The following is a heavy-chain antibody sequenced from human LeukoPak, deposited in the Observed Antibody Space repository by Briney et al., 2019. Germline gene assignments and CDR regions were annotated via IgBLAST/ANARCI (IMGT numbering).Heavy chain of an antibody. CDR1: GFTFISYW. Sequence: GGSLRLSCAASGFTFISYWMHWVRQAPGKGLVWVSRINSDGSTTSYAASVKGRFTISRDTAKNTLYLQMNSLRAEDTAVYYCARGHHYYDSSAFYYWAQGTLVTVS. CDR2: INSDGSTT. J-gene: IGHJ4*02. V-gene: IGHV3-74*01. CDR3: ARGHHYYDSSAFYY. D-gene: IGHD3-22*01.